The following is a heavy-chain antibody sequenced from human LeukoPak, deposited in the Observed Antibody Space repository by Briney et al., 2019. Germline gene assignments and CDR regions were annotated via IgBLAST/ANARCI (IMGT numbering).Heavy chain of an antibody. J-gene: IGHJ5*02. V-gene: IGHV1-46*01. CDR1: GYTFTSYY. D-gene: IGHD3-3*01. Sequence: ASVKVSCKASGYTFTSYYMHWVRQAPGQGLEWMGIINPSGGSTSYAQKFQGRVTMTRDTSTSTVYMELSSLRSEDTAVCYCARSSTRTIFGINWFDPWGQGTLVTVSS. CDR3: ARSSTRTIFGINWFDP. CDR2: INPSGGST.